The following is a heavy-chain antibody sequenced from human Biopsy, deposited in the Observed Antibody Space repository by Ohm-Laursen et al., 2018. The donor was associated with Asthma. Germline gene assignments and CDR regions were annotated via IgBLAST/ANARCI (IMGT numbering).Heavy chain of an antibody. CDR3: ARIPRRSGSYFVDY. Sequence: TLSLTCTVSGDSITSGGCCWNWIRQHPGKGLEWIGYIHRNGTSYFNPSLKSRVSFSRDTSKNQFSLRLSSVTAADTAMYYCARIPRRSGSYFVDYWGQGTLVTVSS. V-gene: IGHV4-31*03. CDR2: IHRNGTS. J-gene: IGHJ4*02. CDR1: GDSITSGGCC. D-gene: IGHD3-22*01.